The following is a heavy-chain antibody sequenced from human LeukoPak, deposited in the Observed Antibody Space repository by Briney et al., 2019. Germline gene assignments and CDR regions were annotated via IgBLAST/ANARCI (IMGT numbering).Heavy chain of an antibody. CDR1: GFTFSDYY. CDR3: AITTDLGGLDP. D-gene: IGHD1/OR15-1a*01. J-gene: IGHJ5*02. Sequence: GESLRLSCAASGFTFSDYYMSWIRQAPGKGLEWVSCISSSGSTIYYADSVKGRFTISRDNAKNSLYLQMNSLRAEDTAVYYCAITTDLGGLDPWGQGTLVTVSS. V-gene: IGHV3-11*04. CDR2: ISSSGSTI.